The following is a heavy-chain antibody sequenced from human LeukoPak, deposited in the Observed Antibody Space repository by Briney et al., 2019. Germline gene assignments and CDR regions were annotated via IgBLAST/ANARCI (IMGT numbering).Heavy chain of an antibody. J-gene: IGHJ4*02. CDR1: GYTFTSYY. D-gene: IGHD2-15*01. CDR3: ARDGVVVVVAATLGDLDY. Sequence: ASVKVSCKASGYTFTSYYMHWVRQAPGQGLEWMGIINPSGGSTSYAQKFQGRVTMTRDTSTSTVYMELSSLRSEDTAVYYCARDGVVVVVAATLGDLDYWGQGTLVTVSP. CDR2: INPSGGST. V-gene: IGHV1-46*01.